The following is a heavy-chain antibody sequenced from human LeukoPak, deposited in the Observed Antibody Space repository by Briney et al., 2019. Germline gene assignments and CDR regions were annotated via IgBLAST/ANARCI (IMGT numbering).Heavy chain of an antibody. Sequence: PSETLSLTCSVSGDSITGYYWGWIRQPPGKGLEWIGNIYYTGNTYYNSSLKSRVTISLDTSKNQFSLSLDSVTAADTAVYYCARGLASGYPPIPFDYWGQGTLVTVSS. CDR3: ARGLASGYPPIPFDY. CDR2: IYYTGNT. V-gene: IGHV4-39*07. CDR1: GDSITGYY. J-gene: IGHJ4*02. D-gene: IGHD3-3*01.